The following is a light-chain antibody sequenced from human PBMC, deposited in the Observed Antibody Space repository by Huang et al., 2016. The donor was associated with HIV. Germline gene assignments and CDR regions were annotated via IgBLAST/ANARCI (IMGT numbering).Light chain of an antibody. J-gene: IGKJ1*01. Sequence: DIQMTQSPSSLSASVGDRVTITCQASQDISNYLNWYQQKPGKAPKLLIYDESNLETGVSSRFIGSGSGTDFTFTISSLQPEDIATYYCQHYDNLRTFGQGTKVEIK. CDR3: QHYDNLRT. V-gene: IGKV1-33*01. CDR1: QDISNY. CDR2: DES.